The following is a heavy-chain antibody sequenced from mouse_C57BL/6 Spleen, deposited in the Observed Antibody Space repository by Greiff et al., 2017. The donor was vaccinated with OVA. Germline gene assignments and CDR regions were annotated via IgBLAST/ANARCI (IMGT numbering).Heavy chain of an antibody. CDR1: GYSFTSYW. CDR2: IHPSDSET. V-gene: IGHV1-61*01. D-gene: IGHD2-4*01. CDR3: ARNDYGIDY. Sequence: QVQLQQPGAELVRPGSSVKLSCKASGYSFTSYWMDWVKQRPGQGLEWIGNIHPSDSETHYNQKFKDKATLTVDKSSSTAYMQLSSLTSEDSAVYYCARNDYGIDYWGQGTTLTVSS. J-gene: IGHJ2*01.